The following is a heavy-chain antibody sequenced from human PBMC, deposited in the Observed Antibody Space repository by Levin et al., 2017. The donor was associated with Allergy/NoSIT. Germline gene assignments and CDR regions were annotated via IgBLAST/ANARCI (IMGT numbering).Heavy chain of an antibody. CDR3: AKGRGSLHYFDY. D-gene: IGHD3-16*01. V-gene: IGHV3-23*01. CDR1: GFTFSSYA. Sequence: LSLTCAASGFTFSSYAMSWVRQAPGKGLEWVSAISGSGGSTYYADSVKGRFTISRDNSKNTLYLQMNSLRAEDTAVYYCAKGRGSLHYFDYWGQGTLVTVSS. J-gene: IGHJ4*02. CDR2: ISGSGGST.